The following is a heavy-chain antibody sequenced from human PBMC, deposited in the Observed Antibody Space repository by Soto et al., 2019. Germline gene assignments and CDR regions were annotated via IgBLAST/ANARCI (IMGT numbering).Heavy chain of an antibody. CDR1: GGSISSGGYY. CDR3: ARGSLGSSWYVDY. V-gene: IGHV4-61*08. D-gene: IGHD6-13*01. CDR2: IYYSGST. Sequence: PSETLSLTCTVSGGSISSGGYYWSWIRQHPGKGLEWIGYIYYSGSTNYNPSLKSRVTISVDTSKNQFSLKLSSVTAADTAVYYCARGSLGSSWYVDYWGQGTLVTVSS. J-gene: IGHJ4*02.